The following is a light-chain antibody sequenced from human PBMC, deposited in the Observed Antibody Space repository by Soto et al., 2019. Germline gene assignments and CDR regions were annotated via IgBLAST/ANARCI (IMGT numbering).Light chain of an antibody. V-gene: IGLV2-14*03. CDR2: DVS. CDR3: SSYTTSNTRQLV. J-gene: IGLJ1*01. Sequence: QSALTQPASVSGSPGQSITISCTGTSSDVGGYNYVSWYQHHPGKAPKLMIYDVSNRPSGVSNRFSGSKSGNTASLTISGLQPEDEADYYCSSYTTSNTRQLVFGTGTKETVL. CDR1: SSDVGGYNY.